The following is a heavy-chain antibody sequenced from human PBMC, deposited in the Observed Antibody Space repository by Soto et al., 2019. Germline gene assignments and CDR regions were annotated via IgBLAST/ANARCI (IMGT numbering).Heavy chain of an antibody. J-gene: IGHJ3*02. CDR1: GGTFSSYA. D-gene: IGHD2-15*01. V-gene: IGHV1-69*12. CDR3: ARYCTGGSCLRPLDAFDI. CDR2: IIPIFGTT. Sequence: QVQLVQSGAEVKKPGSSVKVSCKASGGTFSSYAISWVRQAPGQGLEWMGGIIPIFGTTNYAQKFQGRVTITADESTSTAYMELFSLRSEDTVVYHCARYCTGGSCLRPLDAFDIWGQGTMVTVS.